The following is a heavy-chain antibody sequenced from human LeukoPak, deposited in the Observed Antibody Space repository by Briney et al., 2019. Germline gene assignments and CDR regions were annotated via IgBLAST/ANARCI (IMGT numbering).Heavy chain of an antibody. Sequence: GGSLRLSCVASGFTFSDFPMNWVRQAPGKGLEWVSYIGTSSSTIHYADSVKGRFTISRDNAENSLYLQLNSLRAEDTAVYYCAREGGSLGLFQHWGQGTLVTVSS. D-gene: IGHD3-16*01. CDR2: IGTSSSTI. J-gene: IGHJ1*01. CDR3: AREGGSLGLFQH. V-gene: IGHV3-48*01. CDR1: GFTFSDFP.